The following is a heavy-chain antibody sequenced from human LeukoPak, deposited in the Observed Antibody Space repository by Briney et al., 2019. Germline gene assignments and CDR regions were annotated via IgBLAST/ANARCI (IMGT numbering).Heavy chain of an antibody. CDR1: GYTFTGYY. CDR3: ASGDIVVVPAAIPDFA. Sequence: ASVKVSCKASGYTFTGYYMHWVRQAPGQGLEWMGWINPNSGGTNYAQKFQGRVTMTRETSISTAYMELSRLRSDDTAVYYCASGDIVVVPAAIPDFAWGQGTLVTVSS. D-gene: IGHD2-2*01. J-gene: IGHJ5*02. CDR2: INPNSGGT. V-gene: IGHV1-2*02.